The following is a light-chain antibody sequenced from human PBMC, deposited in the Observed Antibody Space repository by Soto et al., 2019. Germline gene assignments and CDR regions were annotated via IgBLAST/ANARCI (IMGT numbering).Light chain of an antibody. Sequence: DIQMTQSPSTLSGSVGDRVTITCRASQTISSWLAWYQQKPGKAPKLLIYKASSLESGVPSRFSGSGSGTEFTLTISSLQPDDLATYYCQQYNNYFWAFGQGTKVDIK. CDR1: QTISSW. CDR2: KAS. V-gene: IGKV1-5*03. CDR3: QQYNNYFWA. J-gene: IGKJ1*01.